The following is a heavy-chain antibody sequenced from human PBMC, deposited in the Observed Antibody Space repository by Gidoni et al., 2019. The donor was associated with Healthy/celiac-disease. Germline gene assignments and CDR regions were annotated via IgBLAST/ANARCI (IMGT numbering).Heavy chain of an antibody. CDR2: INHSGST. Sequence: VQLQQWGAGLLKPSETLSLTCAVYGESFSGYYWSWIRQPPGKGLEWIGEINHSGSTNYNPSLKSRVTISVDTSKNQFSLKLSSVTAADTAVYYCARGNGYSSSWYRYYGMDVWGQGTTVTVSS. J-gene: IGHJ6*02. CDR1: GESFSGYY. CDR3: ARGNGYSSSWYRYYGMDV. D-gene: IGHD6-13*01. V-gene: IGHV4-34*01.